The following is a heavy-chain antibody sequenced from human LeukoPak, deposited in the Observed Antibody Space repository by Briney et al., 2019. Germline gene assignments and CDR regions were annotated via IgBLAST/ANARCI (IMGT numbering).Heavy chain of an antibody. Sequence: GGSLRLSCAASGFTFSTYWMHWVRQAPGKGLVWVSRIYSDGSGTIYADSVKGRFTISRDNAKNTLYLQMNSLRAEDTAVYYCARDRNCVPDYWGQGTLVTVSS. V-gene: IGHV3-74*01. CDR2: IYSDGSGT. CDR1: GFTFSTYW. CDR3: ARDRNCVPDY. J-gene: IGHJ4*02. D-gene: IGHD3-10*02.